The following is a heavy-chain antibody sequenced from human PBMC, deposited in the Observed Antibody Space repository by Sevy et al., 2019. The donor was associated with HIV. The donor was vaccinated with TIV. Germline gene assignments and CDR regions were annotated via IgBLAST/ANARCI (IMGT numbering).Heavy chain of an antibody. V-gene: IGHV3-23*01. CDR3: AKDRHGWAGAAFDI. Sequence: GGSLRLSCAASGFTFSNYVMNWVRQAPGKGLEWVSVISHGGGTTYYADSVKGRFTISRDDSKDTVYLEMNSLRAEDTAVYYCAKDRHGWAGAAFDIWGQGTMVTVSS. D-gene: IGHD3-16*01. J-gene: IGHJ3*02. CDR1: GFTFSNYV. CDR2: ISHGGGTT.